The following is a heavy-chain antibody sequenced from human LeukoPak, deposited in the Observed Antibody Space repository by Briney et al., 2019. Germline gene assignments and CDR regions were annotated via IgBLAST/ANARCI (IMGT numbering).Heavy chain of an antibody. Sequence: PGGSLRLSCAASGFTSTSYSMNWVRQAPGKGLEWVSSISSSSCYIYYADSVKGRFTISRDNAKNSLYLQMNSLRAEDTAVYYCARGGTYSSSWYLDYWGQGTLVTVSS. J-gene: IGHJ4*02. CDR2: ISSSSCYI. V-gene: IGHV3-21*01. CDR1: GFTSTSYS. CDR3: ARGGTYSSSWYLDY. D-gene: IGHD6-13*01.